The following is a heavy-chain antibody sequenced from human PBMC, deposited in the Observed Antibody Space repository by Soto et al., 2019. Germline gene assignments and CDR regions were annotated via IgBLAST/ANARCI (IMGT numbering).Heavy chain of an antibody. CDR1: GFTVSSNY. J-gene: IGHJ6*02. CDR3: AREGRDPVAGGPDYYYYGMDV. Sequence: GGSLRLSCAASGFTVSSNYMSWVRQAPGKGLEWVSVIYSGGSTYYADSVKGRFTISRDNSKNTLYLQMNSLRAEDTAVYYCAREGRDPVAGGPDYYYYGMDVWGQGTTVTVSS. D-gene: IGHD6-19*01. V-gene: IGHV3-53*01. CDR2: IYSGGST.